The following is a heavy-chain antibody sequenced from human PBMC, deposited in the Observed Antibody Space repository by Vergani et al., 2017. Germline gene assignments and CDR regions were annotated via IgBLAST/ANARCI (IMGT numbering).Heavy chain of an antibody. V-gene: IGHV3-48*04. CDR2: INVNGVTQ. J-gene: IGHJ6*02. D-gene: IGHD3-10*01. CDR3: ARPSYGSEYDSYYGLDV. Sequence: VQLVESGGGVVQPGGSLRLSCAASGFSFSTYGMHCVRQAPGRGLEWVAYINVNGVTQYYADSVAGRFTVSRDSVRKSVSLRMNSLRVDDTAVYYCARPSYGSEYDSYYGLDVWGQGPTVFVSS. CDR1: GFSFSTYG.